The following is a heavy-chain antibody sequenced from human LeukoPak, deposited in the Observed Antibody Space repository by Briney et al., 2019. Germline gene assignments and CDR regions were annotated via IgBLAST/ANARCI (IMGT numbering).Heavy chain of an antibody. J-gene: IGHJ4*02. Sequence: GGSLTLLCAASGFTLCEYYMRWVRHAPGKGLERGSYIRCTGTTIYCSDSVQGRFTISKDNAKNSLYLQMNSLAAEDTAVYYCARDRSFHYWGRGTLVTVSS. V-gene: IGHV3-11*01. CDR3: ARDRSFHY. CDR1: GFTLCEYY. CDR2: IRCTGTTI.